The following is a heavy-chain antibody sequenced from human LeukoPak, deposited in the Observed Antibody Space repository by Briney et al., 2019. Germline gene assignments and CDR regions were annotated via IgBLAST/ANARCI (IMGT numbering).Heavy chain of an antibody. Sequence: SETLSLTCTVSGGSISSSSYYWGWIRQPPGKGLEWIGSIYYSGSTYYNPSLKSRVTISVDTSKNQFSLKLSSVTAADTAVYYCARDRLHYGEYEKTFDYWGQGTLVTVSS. D-gene: IGHD4-17*01. CDR3: ARDRLHYGEYEKTFDY. CDR1: GGSISSSSYY. CDR2: IYYSGST. J-gene: IGHJ4*02. V-gene: IGHV4-39*02.